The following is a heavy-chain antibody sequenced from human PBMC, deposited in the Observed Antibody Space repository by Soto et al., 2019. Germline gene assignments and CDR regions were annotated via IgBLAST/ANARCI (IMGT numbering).Heavy chain of an antibody. D-gene: IGHD3-10*01. J-gene: IGHJ4*02. Sequence: QVQLQESGPGLVKPSQTLSLTCTVSGGSISSGGYYWSWIRQHPGKGLEWIGYIYYSGSTYYNPSLKSRVTISVDTSKNQLSLKLSSVTAADTAVYYCARDTGLTMGSLRYFDYWGQGTLVTVSS. CDR1: GGSISSGGYY. CDR3: ARDTGLTMGSLRYFDY. CDR2: IYYSGST. V-gene: IGHV4-31*03.